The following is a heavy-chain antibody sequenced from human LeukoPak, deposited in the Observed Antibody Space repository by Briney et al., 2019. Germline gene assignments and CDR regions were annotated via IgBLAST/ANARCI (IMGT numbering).Heavy chain of an antibody. Sequence: GGSLRLSCAASGFTVSSNYMSWVRQAPGKGLEWVSVIYSGGSTYYADSVKGRFTISRDNSKNTLYLQMNSLRAEDTAVYYCARDPIGDYGLDYWGQGTLVTVSS. CDR2: IYSGGST. J-gene: IGHJ4*02. D-gene: IGHD4-17*01. V-gene: IGHV3-66*01. CDR3: ARDPIGDYGLDY. CDR1: GFTVSSNY.